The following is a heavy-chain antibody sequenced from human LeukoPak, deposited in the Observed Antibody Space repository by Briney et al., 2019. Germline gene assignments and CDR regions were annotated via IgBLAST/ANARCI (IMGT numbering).Heavy chain of an antibody. Sequence: EASVKVSCKASGYTFTGYYMHWVRQAPGQGLEWMGWINPNSGGTNYAQKFQGRVTMTRDTSISTAYMELSGLRSDDTAVYYCARDGSSGWSNYFDYWGQGTLVTVSS. J-gene: IGHJ4*02. CDR2: INPNSGGT. D-gene: IGHD6-19*01. CDR1: GYTFTGYY. V-gene: IGHV1-2*02. CDR3: ARDGSSGWSNYFDY.